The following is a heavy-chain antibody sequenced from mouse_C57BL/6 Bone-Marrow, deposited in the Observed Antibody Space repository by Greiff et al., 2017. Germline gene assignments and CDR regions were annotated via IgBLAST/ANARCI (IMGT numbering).Heavy chain of an antibody. V-gene: IGHV2-6*01. CDR3: ASLNWDGFAY. Sequence: VKLMESGPGLVAPSQSLYITCTVSGFSLTSYGVDWVRQSPGKGLEWLGVIWGVGSTNYNSALKSRLSISKDNSKSQVFLKMNSLQTDDTAMYYCASLNWDGFAYWGQGTLVTVSA. D-gene: IGHD4-1*01. CDR2: IWGVGST. J-gene: IGHJ3*01. CDR1: GFSLTSYG.